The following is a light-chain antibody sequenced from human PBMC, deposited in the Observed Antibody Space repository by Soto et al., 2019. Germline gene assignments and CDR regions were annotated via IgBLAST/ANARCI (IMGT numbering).Light chain of an antibody. CDR2: KAS. J-gene: IGKJ1*01. V-gene: IGKV1-5*03. CDR1: QSISSW. CDR3: QQYNSYSRT. Sequence: DIQMTQSPSTLSASVGDRVTITCRASQSISSWLAWYQQKPGKAPKLLIYKASSLESGVPSRFSGSGSGTDFTLTISSLQPADFATYYCQQYNSYSRTFGQGTKVEIK.